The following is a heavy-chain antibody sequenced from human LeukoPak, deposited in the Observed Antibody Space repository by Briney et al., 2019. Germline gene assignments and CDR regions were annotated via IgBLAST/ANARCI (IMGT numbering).Heavy chain of an antibody. CDR2: IIPIFGTA. CDR3: ARGRYDSSGYHLAYYYYYMDV. V-gene: IGHV1-69*06. D-gene: IGHD3-22*01. CDR1: RGTFSSYA. J-gene: IGHJ6*03. Sequence: ASVKVSCKASRGTFSSYAISWVRQAPGQGLEWMGGIIPIFGTANYAQKFQGRVTISVDTSKNQFSLKLSSVTAADTAVYYCARGRYDSSGYHLAYYYYYMDVWGKGTTVTISS.